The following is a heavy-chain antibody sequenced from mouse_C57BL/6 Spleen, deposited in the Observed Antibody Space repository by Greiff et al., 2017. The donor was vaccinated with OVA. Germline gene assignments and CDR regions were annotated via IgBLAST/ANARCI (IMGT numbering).Heavy chain of an antibody. Sequence: VQLQQSGAELVRPGTSVKVSCKASGYDFTNYLIEWVKQRPGQGLEWIGVINPGSGGTKYNEKFKGKATLTADKSSSTSYMQLSSLTSEDSAVYFCASGGLVRFDYWGQGTTLTVSS. V-gene: IGHV1-54*01. CDR2: INPGSGGT. J-gene: IGHJ2*01. D-gene: IGHD2-2*01. CDR1: GYDFTNYL. CDR3: ASGGLVRFDY.